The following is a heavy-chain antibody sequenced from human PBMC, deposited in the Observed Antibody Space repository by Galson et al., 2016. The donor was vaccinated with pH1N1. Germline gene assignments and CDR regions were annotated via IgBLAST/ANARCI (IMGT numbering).Heavy chain of an antibody. CDR2: IYSSGST. CDR1: GDSISSYY. J-gene: IGHJ2*01. V-gene: IGHV4-4*07. CDR3: ARYNPSSARYFDL. D-gene: IGHD1-14*01. Sequence: ETLSLTCTVSGDSISSYYWNWIRQPAGKGLDWIGRIYSSGSTYYNPSLKSRITMSVDTSKNQFSLRLSSVTAADTAIYYCARYNPSSARYFDLWGRGTLVTVSS.